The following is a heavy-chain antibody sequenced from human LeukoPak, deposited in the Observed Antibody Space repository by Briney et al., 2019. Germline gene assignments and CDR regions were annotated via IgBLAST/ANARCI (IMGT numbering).Heavy chain of an antibody. V-gene: IGHV3-23*01. J-gene: IGHJ4*02. CDR2: ISGAGGST. Sequence: PGGSLRLSCAASGFTFSSYAMSWVRQAPGKGLGWVSGISGAGGSTYYADSVKGWFTISIENSKVTLYLQLNSLRVEDTAIYYCVKLRTGTATNFDYWGQGTLVTVSS. D-gene: IGHD1-1*01. CDR3: VKLRTGTATNFDY. CDR1: GFTFSSYA.